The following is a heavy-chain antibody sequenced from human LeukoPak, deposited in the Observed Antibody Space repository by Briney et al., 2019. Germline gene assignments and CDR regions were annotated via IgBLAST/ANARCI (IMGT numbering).Heavy chain of an antibody. CDR1: GGSFSGYY. D-gene: IGHD6-19*01. V-gene: IGHV4-34*01. CDR3: ARGRLARSPYFDY. Sequence: SETLSPTCAVYGGSFSGYYWSWIRQPPGKGLEWIGEINHSGSTNYSPSLKSRVTISVDTSKNQFSLKLSSVTAADTAVYYCARGRLARSPYFDYWGQGTLVTVSS. J-gene: IGHJ4*02. CDR2: INHSGST.